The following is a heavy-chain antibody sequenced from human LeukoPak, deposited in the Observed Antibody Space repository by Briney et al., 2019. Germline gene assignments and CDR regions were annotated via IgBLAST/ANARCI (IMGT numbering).Heavy chain of an antibody. CDR1: GGSFSGYY. V-gene: IGHV4-34*01. D-gene: IGHD2-21*02. CDR3: ARSQESGVTAIY. J-gene: IGHJ4*02. Sequence: SETLSLACAVYGGSFSGYYWSWIRQPPGKGLEWIGEINHSGSTNYNPSLKSRVTISVDTSKNQFSLKLSSVTAADTAVYYCARSQESGVTAIYWGQGTLATVSS. CDR2: INHSGST.